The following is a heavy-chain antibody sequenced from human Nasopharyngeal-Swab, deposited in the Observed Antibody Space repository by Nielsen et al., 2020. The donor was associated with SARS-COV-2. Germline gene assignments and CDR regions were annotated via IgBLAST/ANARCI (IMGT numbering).Heavy chain of an antibody. Sequence: SETLSLTCTVSGGSISSYYWSWIRQPPGKGLEWIGYIYYSGSTNYNPSLKSRVTISVDTSKNQFSLKLSSVTAADTAVYYCARAMVARAYGMDVWGQGTTVTVSS. J-gene: IGHJ6*02. CDR3: ARAMVARAYGMDV. CDR2: IYYSGST. CDR1: GGSISSYY. V-gene: IGHV4-59*13. D-gene: IGHD3-10*01.